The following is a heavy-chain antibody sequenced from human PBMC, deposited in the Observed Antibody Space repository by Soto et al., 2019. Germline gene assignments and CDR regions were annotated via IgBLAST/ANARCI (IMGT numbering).Heavy chain of an antibody. D-gene: IGHD5-18*01. CDR3: ARDCLVDTAIVVKGSYGLDV. V-gene: IGHV1-46*01. CDR2: INPFALTT. J-gene: IGHJ6*02. CDR1: GYTFTNYY. Sequence: QVKLVQSGAEVKKPGASVKISCKASGYTFTNYYIHWVRQAPGQGLEWMGIINPFALTTNYEQKFRGRVTLTRDTSTSTVYMELTGLKSEDTAVYYCARDCLVDTAIVVKGSYGLDVWGQGTTVTVSS.